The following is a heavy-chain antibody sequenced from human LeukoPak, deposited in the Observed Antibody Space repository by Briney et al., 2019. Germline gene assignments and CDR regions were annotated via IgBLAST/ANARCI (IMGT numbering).Heavy chain of an antibody. V-gene: IGHV3-23*01. CDR1: GFTFSSYA. CDR3: GKTTTGYSSGRNPAWPVDY. Sequence: GGSLRLSCTASGFTFSSYAVYWVRQAPGKGLEWVSGIFGSGGSAHYADSVKGRFTISRDNSQNTVYLQMNSLRAEDTAVYYCGKTTTGYSSGRNPAWPVDYWGQGTLVTVSP. D-gene: IGHD6-19*01. CDR2: IFGSGGSA. J-gene: IGHJ4*02.